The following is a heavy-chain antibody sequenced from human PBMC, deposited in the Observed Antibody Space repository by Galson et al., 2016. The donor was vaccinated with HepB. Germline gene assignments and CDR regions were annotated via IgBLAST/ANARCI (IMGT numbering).Heavy chain of an antibody. D-gene: IGHD1-26*01. Sequence: SLRLSCAGSGFTFSNAWMSWVRHIPGKGLEWVGRIKRKTDGGTTHYAAPVGGRFTISRDDSKNTLYLQMSSLKTEDTAMYYCTTREGVAGASSVGGASAVGAYWGQETLVTVSA. J-gene: IGHJ4*02. V-gene: IGHV3-15*01. CDR2: IKRKTDGGTT. CDR1: GFTFSNAW. CDR3: TTREGVAGASSVGGASAVGAY.